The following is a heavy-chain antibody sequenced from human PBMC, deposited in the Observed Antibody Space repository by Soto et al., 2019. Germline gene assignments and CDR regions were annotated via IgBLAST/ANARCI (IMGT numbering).Heavy chain of an antibody. Sequence: QITLKESGPTLVKPTQTLTLTCTFSGFSLSTSGVGVGWIRQPPGKALEWLALIYWDDDKRYSPSLKSRLTITKDTSKNQVVLTMTNMDPVDTATYYGAHIIRGFTMIPWGYFDYWGQGTLVTVSS. CDR2: IYWDDDK. V-gene: IGHV2-5*02. CDR1: GFSLSTSGVG. D-gene: IGHD3-22*01. CDR3: AHIIRGFTMIPWGYFDY. J-gene: IGHJ4*02.